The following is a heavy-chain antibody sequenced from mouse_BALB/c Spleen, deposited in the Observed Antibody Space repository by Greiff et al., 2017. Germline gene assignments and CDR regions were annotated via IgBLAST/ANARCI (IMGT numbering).Heavy chain of an antibody. CDR1: GFTFSSFG. J-gene: IGHJ3*01. Sequence: EVQRVESGGGLVQPGGSRKLSCAASGFTFSSFGMHWVRQAPEKGLEWVAYISSGSSTIYYADTVKGRFTISRDNPKNTLFLQMTSLRSEDTAMYYCARSHYYGPTGFAYWGQGTLVTVSA. V-gene: IGHV5-17*02. D-gene: IGHD1-1*01. CDR3: ARSHYYGPTGFAY. CDR2: ISSGSSTI.